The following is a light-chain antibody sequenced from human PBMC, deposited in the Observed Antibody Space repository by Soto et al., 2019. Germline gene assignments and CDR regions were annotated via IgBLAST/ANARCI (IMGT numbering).Light chain of an antibody. V-gene: IGKV3-20*01. J-gene: IGKJ3*01. Sequence: EIVLTQSPGTLSLSPGERVTLSCRASQSVSSSYLAWYQHRVGQAPRLLIHGASSRATGIPDRFSGSGSGTDFTLTITRLEAEDVAVYYCQHYGSSPSAFGPGTKVEIK. CDR1: QSVSSSY. CDR2: GAS. CDR3: QHYGSSPSA.